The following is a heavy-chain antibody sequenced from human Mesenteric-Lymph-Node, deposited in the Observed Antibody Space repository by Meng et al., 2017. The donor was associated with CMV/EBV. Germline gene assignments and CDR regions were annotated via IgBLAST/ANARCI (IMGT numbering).Heavy chain of an antibody. CDR1: GFTVSSNY. Sequence: GGSLRLSCAASGFTVSSNYMSWVRQAPGKGLEWVSVIYSGGSTYYEDSVKGRFTISRDNSKNTLYLQMNSLRAEDTAVYYCAKPYSGYDFTGYWGQGALVTVSS. D-gene: IGHD5-12*01. CDR3: AKPYSGYDFTGY. J-gene: IGHJ4*02. V-gene: IGHV3-53*01. CDR2: IYSGGST.